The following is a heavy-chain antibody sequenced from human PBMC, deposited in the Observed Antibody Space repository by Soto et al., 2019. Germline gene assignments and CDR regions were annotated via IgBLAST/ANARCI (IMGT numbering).Heavy chain of an antibody. CDR1: GGSISSYY. V-gene: IGHV4-59*01. CDR3: ARARLVHILFDY. CDR2: IYYSGST. J-gene: IGHJ4*02. Sequence: SETLSLTCTVSGGSISSYYWSWIRQPPGKGLEWIGYIYYSGSTTYNPSLKSRVTISVDTSKNQFSLKLSSVTAADTAVYYCARARLVHILFDYWGQGTLVTVSS. D-gene: IGHD6-19*01.